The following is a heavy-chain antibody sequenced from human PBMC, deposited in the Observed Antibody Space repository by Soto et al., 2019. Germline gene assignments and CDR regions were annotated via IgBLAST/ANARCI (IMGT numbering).Heavy chain of an antibody. CDR1: GGSFSGYY. D-gene: IGHD2-2*02. CDR3: ARSRRQLLYPYYFFRMDV. Sequence: SETLSLTCAVYGGSFSGYYWSWIRQPPGKGLEWIGEINHSGSTTYNPSLKSRVTISVDTSKNQFSLKLSSVTAADTAVYYCARSRRQLLYPYYFFRMDVWGQGTTVTVSS. J-gene: IGHJ6*02. V-gene: IGHV4-34*01. CDR2: INHSGST.